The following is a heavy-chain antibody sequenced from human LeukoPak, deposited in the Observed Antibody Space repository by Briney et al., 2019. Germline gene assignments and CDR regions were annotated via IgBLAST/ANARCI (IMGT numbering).Heavy chain of an antibody. CDR1: GFTFSDYW. CDR3: AGTGYGSGSYYNVRDYMDV. V-gene: IGHV3-21*01. D-gene: IGHD3-10*01. CDR2: IGSSSSYI. Sequence: GGSLRLSCAASGFTFSDYWMHWVRLAPGKGLEWVSSIGSSSSYIYYADSVKGRFTISRDNAKNSLYLQMNSLRAEDTAVYYCAGTGYGSGSYYNVRDYMDVWGKGTTVTISS. J-gene: IGHJ6*03.